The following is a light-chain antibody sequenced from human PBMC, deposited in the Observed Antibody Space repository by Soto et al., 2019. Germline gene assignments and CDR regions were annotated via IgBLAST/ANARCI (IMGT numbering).Light chain of an antibody. CDR2: GAS. CDR3: QQYGSSPLVT. Sequence: EIVLTQSPGTLSLSPGERATLSCRASQSVSSSYLAWYQQKPGQAPRLLIYGASSRATGIPNRFSGSGSGTDFAHSISRLEREDFAVYYCQQYGSSPLVTFGPGTKVDIK. J-gene: IGKJ3*01. CDR1: QSVSSSY. V-gene: IGKV3-20*01.